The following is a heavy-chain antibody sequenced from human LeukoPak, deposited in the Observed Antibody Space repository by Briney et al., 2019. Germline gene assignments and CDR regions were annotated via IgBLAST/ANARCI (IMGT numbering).Heavy chain of an antibody. CDR1: GYTFTSYG. Sequence: ASVKVSCKASGYTFTSYGISWVRQAPGQGLEWMGWISAYNGNSNYAQKLQGRVTMTTDTSTSTAYMELRSLRSDDTAVYYCARGKYCSGGSCHAFDIWGQGTMVTVSS. J-gene: IGHJ3*02. V-gene: IGHV1-18*01. CDR2: ISAYNGNS. D-gene: IGHD2-15*01. CDR3: ARGKYCSGGSCHAFDI.